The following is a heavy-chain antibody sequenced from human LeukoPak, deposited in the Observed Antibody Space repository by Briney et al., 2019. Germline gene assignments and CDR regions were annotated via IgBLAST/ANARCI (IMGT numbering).Heavy chain of an antibody. Sequence: PSETLSLTCTVSGGSISSYYWSWIRQPPGKGLEWIGYIYYSGSTNYNPSLKSRATISVDTSKNQFSLKLSSVAAADTAVYYCARSTGRYDGVDVWGKGTTVTVSS. J-gene: IGHJ6*04. CDR2: IYYSGST. CDR3: ARSTGRYDGVDV. V-gene: IGHV4-59*01. D-gene: IGHD3-10*01. CDR1: GGSISSYY.